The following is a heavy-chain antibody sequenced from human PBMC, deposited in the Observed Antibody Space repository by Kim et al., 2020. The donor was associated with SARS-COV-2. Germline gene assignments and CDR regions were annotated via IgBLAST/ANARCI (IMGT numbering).Heavy chain of an antibody. CDR3: ARIPDISGWPIDS. D-gene: IGHD6-19*01. Sequence: SETLSLTCTVSIGSISSDYWTWIRQPPGKGLEWVGYIHYSGRTRYNPSLRSRVAIFVDPSKSHFSLSVTSVPAADTAVYFCARIPDISGWPIDSWGQGILVSVSS. V-gene: IGHV4-59*01. J-gene: IGHJ4*02. CDR2: IHYSGRT. CDR1: IGSISSDY.